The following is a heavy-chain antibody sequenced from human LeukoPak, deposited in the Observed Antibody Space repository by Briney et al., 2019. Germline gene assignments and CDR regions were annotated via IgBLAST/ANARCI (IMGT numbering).Heavy chain of an antibody. CDR2: ISSSGSTI. CDR3: AGYGSGSYYKSWFDP. Sequence: PGGSLRLSCAASGFTFSTYEMNWVRQAPGKGLEWVSYISSSGSTIYYADSVKGRFTISRDNAKNSLYLQMNSLRAEDTAVYYCAGYGSGSYYKSWFDPWGQGTLVTVSS. D-gene: IGHD3-10*01. CDR1: GFTFSTYE. V-gene: IGHV3-48*03. J-gene: IGHJ5*02.